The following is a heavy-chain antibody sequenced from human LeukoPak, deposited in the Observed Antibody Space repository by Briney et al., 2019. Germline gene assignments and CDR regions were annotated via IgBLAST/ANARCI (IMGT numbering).Heavy chain of an antibody. J-gene: IGHJ4*02. CDR1: GGSISSYY. CDR2: IHTSGST. CDR3: ARMGLNPLGYPTYFDY. Sequence: SETLSLTCTVSGGSISSYYWSWIRQPAGKGLEWIGRIHTSGSTNYNPSLKSRVTMSVDTSKNQFSLKLSSVTAADTAVYYCARMGLNPLGYPTYFDYWGQGTLVTVSS. V-gene: IGHV4-4*07. D-gene: IGHD3-16*02.